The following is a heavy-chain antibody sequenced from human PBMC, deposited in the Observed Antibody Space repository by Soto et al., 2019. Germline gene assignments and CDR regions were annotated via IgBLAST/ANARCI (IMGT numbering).Heavy chain of an antibody. J-gene: IGHJ5*02. CDR3: AREAARGYYDSSVDWFDP. V-gene: IGHV1-69*13. D-gene: IGHD3-22*01. Sequence: SVKVSCKASGGTFSSYAISWVRQAPGQGLEWMGGIIPIFGTANYAQKFQGRVTITADESTSTAYMELSSLRSEDTAVYYCAREAARGYYDSSVDWFDPWGQGILVTVSS. CDR2: IIPIFGTA. CDR1: GGTFSSYA.